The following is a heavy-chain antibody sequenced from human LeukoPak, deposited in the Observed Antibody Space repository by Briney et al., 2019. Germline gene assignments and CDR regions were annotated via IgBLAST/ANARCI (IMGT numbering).Heavy chain of an antibody. CDR1: GFTFSSYD. V-gene: IGHV3-13*01. CDR3: ARANGDYEDAFDI. J-gene: IGHJ3*02. D-gene: IGHD4-17*01. Sequence: GGSLRLSCAASGFTFSSYDMHWVRQATGKGLEWVSGIGTAGDTYYPGSVKGRFTISRENAKNSLYLQMNSLRAGDTAVYYCARANGDYEDAFDIWSQGTMVTVSS. CDR2: IGTAGDT.